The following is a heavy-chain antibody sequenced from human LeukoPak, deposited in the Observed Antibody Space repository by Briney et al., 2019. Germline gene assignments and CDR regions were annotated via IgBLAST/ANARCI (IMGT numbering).Heavy chain of an antibody. Sequence: SVRVSCKLSLYTLTELSMHWVRQAPGKGLEWMGCFDPEDGEPIYEQKFQGRVTMTEDTSTDTAYMELSSLRSEDTAVYYCATGGDSSGFIDYWGQGTLVTVSS. CDR3: ATGGDSSGFIDY. D-gene: IGHD6-19*01. V-gene: IGHV1-24*01. J-gene: IGHJ4*02. CDR1: LYTLTELS. CDR2: FDPEDGEP.